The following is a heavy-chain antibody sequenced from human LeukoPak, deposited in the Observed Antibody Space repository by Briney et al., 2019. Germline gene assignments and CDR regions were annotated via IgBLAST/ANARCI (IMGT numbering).Heavy chain of an antibody. D-gene: IGHD5-18*01. Sequence: HPGRSLRLSCAASGFTLSSYWMPWVRQAPGKGLVWVSRINSDGRSTYYADSVKGRFTISRDNAKKTVYLQMNSLRVEDTAVYYCAREGLGYSYVYWGQGTLVTVSS. V-gene: IGHV3-74*01. CDR3: AREGLGYSYVY. J-gene: IGHJ4*02. CDR2: INSDGRST. CDR1: GFTLSSYW.